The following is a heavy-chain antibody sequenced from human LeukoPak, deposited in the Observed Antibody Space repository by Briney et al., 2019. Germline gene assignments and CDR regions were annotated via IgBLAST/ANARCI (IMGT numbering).Heavy chain of an antibody. Sequence: PSETLSLTCTVSSTSISSGAYSWSWVRQHPGKGLEWIAYIYYSGNTYYNPSLKRRVTISVDTSKNQFSLKLSSVTAADTAVYYCARTITIFGALGYFDYWGQGTLVTVSS. D-gene: IGHD3-3*01. V-gene: IGHV4-31*03. CDR2: IYYSGNT. CDR1: STSISSGAYS. CDR3: ARTITIFGALGYFDY. J-gene: IGHJ4*02.